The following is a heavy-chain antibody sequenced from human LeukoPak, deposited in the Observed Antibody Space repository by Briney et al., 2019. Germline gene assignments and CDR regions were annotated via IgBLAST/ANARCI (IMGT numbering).Heavy chain of an antibody. CDR1: GFTFRTSW. J-gene: IGHJ4*02. Sequence: PGGSLRLSCAASGFTFRTSWMHWVRQAPGKGLVWVSRMNSDGSGTGYADSVKGRFTISRDNAKDTLSLQMNSLRAEDTAVYYCARETVPGGLLYWGQGALVTVSA. D-gene: IGHD6-19*01. CDR3: ARETVPGGLLY. CDR2: MNSDGSGT. V-gene: IGHV3-74*01.